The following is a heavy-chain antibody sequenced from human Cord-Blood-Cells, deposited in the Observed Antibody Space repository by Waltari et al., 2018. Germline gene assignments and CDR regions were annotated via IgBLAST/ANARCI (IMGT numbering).Heavy chain of an antibody. CDR2: IIPILGIA. CDR1: GGTFSSYS. Sequence: QVQLVQSGAAVKKPGSSVKVSCKASGGTFSSYSISWVRQAPGQGLEWMGGIIPILGIANYAQKFQGRVTITADESTSTAYMELSSLRSEDTAVYYCARGGEGFTRFDPWGQGTLVTVSS. D-gene: IGHD3-10*01. J-gene: IGHJ5*02. V-gene: IGHV1-69*04. CDR3: ARGGEGFTRFDP.